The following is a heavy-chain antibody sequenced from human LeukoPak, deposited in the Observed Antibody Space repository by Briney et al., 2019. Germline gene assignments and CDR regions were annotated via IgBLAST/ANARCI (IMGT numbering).Heavy chain of an antibody. CDR3: ARVLIAAAGIGWFDP. D-gene: IGHD6-13*01. Sequence: PGGSLRLSCAASGFTFSSYAMSWVRQAPGKGLEWVSVIYSGGSTYYADSVKGRFTISRDNSKNTLYLQMNSLRAEDTAVYYCARVLIAAAGIGWFDPWGQGTLVTVSS. V-gene: IGHV3-53*01. CDR2: IYSGGST. J-gene: IGHJ5*02. CDR1: GFTFSSYA.